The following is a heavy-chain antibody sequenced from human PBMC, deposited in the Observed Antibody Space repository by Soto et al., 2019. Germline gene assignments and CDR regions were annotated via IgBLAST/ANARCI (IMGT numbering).Heavy chain of an antibody. J-gene: IGHJ6*02. CDR3: ARGDREDILVVVGARPGEYGIDI. V-gene: IGHV3-23*01. CDR2: ISGSSGST. CDR1: GFIFSNYA. Sequence: PGGSLRLSCAASGFIFSNYAMNWVRQAPGEGLEWVSIISGSSGSTYYADSVKGRFTISRDNSKNTLYLHMNSLRSEDTGVYYCARGDREDILVVVGARPGEYGIDIWGQGTTVTVSS. D-gene: IGHD2-15*01.